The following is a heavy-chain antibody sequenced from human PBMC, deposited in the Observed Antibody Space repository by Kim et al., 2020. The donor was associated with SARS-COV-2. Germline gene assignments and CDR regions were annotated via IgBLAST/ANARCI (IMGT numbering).Heavy chain of an antibody. Sequence: GGSLRLSCAASGFTFNTYSMNWVRQAPGKGPEWVSYISNDGSVIYYADSMKGRFIISRDNAKNSLYLQMNSLRDDDTAIYYCARDVATAGSNVDYWGQGT. CDR2: ISNDGSVI. CDR3: ARDVATAGSNVDY. CDR1: GFTFNTYS. J-gene: IGHJ4*03. V-gene: IGHV3-48*02. D-gene: IGHD6-13*01.